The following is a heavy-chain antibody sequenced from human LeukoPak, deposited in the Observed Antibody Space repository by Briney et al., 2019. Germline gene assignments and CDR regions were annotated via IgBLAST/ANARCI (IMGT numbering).Heavy chain of an antibody. J-gene: IGHJ4*02. V-gene: IGHV1-8*01. Sequence: ASVKVSCKTSEYTFTSYDINWVRQATGQGLEWMGWMNPKSGNTGYAQKFQGRITMTSDTSISTAYMQLSSLRSEDTAVYYCARRNYGSESYSRLDYWGQGSLVTVSS. CDR3: ARRNYGSESYSRLDY. CDR2: MNPKSGNT. CDR1: EYTFTSYD. D-gene: IGHD3-10*01.